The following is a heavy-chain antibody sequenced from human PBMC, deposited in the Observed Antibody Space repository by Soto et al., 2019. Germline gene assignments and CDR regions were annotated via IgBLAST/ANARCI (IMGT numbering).Heavy chain of an antibody. CDR3: ARVERIATVTTYYYYYGMDV. Sequence: QVQLVQSGAEVNKPGSSVKVSCKSSGGTFSSYAISWVRQAPGQGLEWMGGIIPIFGTANYAQKFQGRVTITADESTSTAYMELSSLRSEDTAVYYCARVERIATVTTYYYYYGMDVWGQGTTVTVSS. J-gene: IGHJ6*02. CDR1: GGTFSSYA. V-gene: IGHV1-69*01. CDR2: IIPIFGTA. D-gene: IGHD4-17*01.